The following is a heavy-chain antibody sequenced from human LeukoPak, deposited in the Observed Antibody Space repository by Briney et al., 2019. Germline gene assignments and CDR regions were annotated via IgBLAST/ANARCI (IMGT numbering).Heavy chain of an antibody. D-gene: IGHD6-13*01. CDR1: GFTFDDYA. V-gene: IGHV3-66*01. Sequence: PGGSLRLSCAASGFTFDDYAMHWVRQAPGKGLEWVSVIYSGGSTYYADSVKGRFTISRDNSKNTLYLQMNSLRAEDTAVYYCARDSHQVVSSSWYFHFDYWGQGTLVTVSS. CDR3: ARDSHQVVSSSWYFHFDY. J-gene: IGHJ4*02. CDR2: IYSGGST.